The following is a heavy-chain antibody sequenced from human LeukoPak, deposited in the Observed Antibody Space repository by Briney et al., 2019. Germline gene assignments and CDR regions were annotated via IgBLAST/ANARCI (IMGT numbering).Heavy chain of an antibody. J-gene: IGHJ5*02. D-gene: IGHD3-10*01. Sequence: GASVKVSCKASGYTFTSYDINWVRQATGQGLEWMGWMNPNSGNTGYAQKFQGRVTMTRNTSISTAYMELSSLRSEDTAVYYCARDPYYYGSGSYFWFDPWGQGTPVTVSS. CDR1: GYTFTSYD. CDR3: ARDPYYYGSGSYFWFDP. CDR2: MNPNSGNT. V-gene: IGHV1-8*01.